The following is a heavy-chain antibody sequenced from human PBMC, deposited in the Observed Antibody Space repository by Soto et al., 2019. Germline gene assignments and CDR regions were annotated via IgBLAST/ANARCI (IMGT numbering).Heavy chain of an antibody. CDR2: IFPGDSDI. CDR1: GYTFTSYW. CDR3: ARPAHGSGCYGPFDY. J-gene: IGHJ4*02. Sequence: GESLKISCKGSGYTFTSYWIGWVRQMPGKGLEWMGIIFPGDSDIKYSPSFQGQVTISADKSINTAYLQLSSLKASDTAMYYCARPAHGSGCYGPFDYWGQGTLVTVSA. V-gene: IGHV5-51*01. D-gene: IGHD6-19*01.